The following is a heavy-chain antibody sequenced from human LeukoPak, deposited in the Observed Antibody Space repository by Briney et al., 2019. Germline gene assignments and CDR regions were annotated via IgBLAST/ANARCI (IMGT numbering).Heavy chain of an antibody. CDR3: AREGFASSWLYYYYYMDV. J-gene: IGHJ6*03. Sequence: PGGSLRLSCAASGFTFSSYAMHWVRQAPGKGLEWVAVISYDGSNKYYADSVKGRFTISRDNSKNTLYLQMNSLGPDDTAIYYCAREGFASSWLYYYYYMDVWGKGTTVTVSS. V-gene: IGHV3-30*04. CDR1: GFTFSSYA. D-gene: IGHD6-13*01. CDR2: ISYDGSNK.